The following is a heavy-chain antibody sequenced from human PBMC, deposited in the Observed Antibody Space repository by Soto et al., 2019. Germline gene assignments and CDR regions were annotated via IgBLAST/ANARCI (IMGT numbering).Heavy chain of an antibody. D-gene: IGHD6-6*01. CDR1: GDSVSSNSAA. CDR3: ARGSSSARGHYSYYYGIDV. Sequence: SQTLSLTCAISGDSVSSNSAAWNWIRQSPSRGLEWLGRTYYSSKWYNDYAVSVKSRITINPDASKNQFSLQLNSVTPEDTAVYFCARGSSSARGHYSYYYGIDVWGQGTTVTVSS. CDR2: TYYSSKWYN. J-gene: IGHJ6*02. V-gene: IGHV6-1*01.